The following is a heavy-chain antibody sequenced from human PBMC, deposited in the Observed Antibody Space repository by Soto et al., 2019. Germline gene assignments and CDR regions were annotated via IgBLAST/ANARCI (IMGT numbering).Heavy chain of an antibody. CDR1: GGSFSGYY. Sequence: QVQLQQWGAGLLKPSETLSLTCAVYGGSFSGYYWSWIRQPPGKGLEWIGEINHSGSTHYNPSLKSRVTISVDTSKNQFSLQLSSVTAADTAVYYCARGIDDYGDSFDPWGQGTLVTVSS. J-gene: IGHJ5*02. D-gene: IGHD4-17*01. CDR3: ARGIDDYGDSFDP. V-gene: IGHV4-34*01. CDR2: INHSGST.